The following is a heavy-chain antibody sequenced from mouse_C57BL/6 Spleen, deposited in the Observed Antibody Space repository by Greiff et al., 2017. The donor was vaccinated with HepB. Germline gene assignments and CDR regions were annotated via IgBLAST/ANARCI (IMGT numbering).Heavy chain of an antibody. Sequence: VQLQQSGAELVRPGASVKLSCTASGFNIKDDYMHWVKQRPEQGLEWIGWIDPENGDTEYASKFQGKATITADTSSNTAYLQLSSLTSEDTAVYYGTAVEWPYWGQGTLVTVSA. CDR3: TAVEWPY. V-gene: IGHV14-4*01. CDR2: IDPENGDT. J-gene: IGHJ3*01. CDR1: GFNIKDDY.